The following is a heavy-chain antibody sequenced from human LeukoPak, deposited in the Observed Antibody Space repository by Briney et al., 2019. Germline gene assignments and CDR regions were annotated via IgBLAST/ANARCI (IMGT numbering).Heavy chain of an antibody. J-gene: IGHJ4*02. CDR2: ISYNGNNE. D-gene: IGHD1-1*01. CDR1: GFTFSSYG. V-gene: IGHV3-30*18. CDR3: AKVQLERRELLPNFDY. Sequence: GGSLRLSCAASGFTFSSYGMHWVRQAPGKGLEWVAVISYNGNNEYYADSVKGRFTISRDNSKNTLFLQMNSQRPEDTAIYYCAKVQLERRELLPNFDYWGQGTLVTVSS.